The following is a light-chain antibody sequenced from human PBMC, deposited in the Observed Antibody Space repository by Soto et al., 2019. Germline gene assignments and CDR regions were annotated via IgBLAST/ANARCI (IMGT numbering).Light chain of an antibody. CDR3: SSYTSSQALL. V-gene: IGLV2-14*01. J-gene: IGLJ1*01. Sequence: QSVLTQPASVSGSPGQSIAISCTGTSSDVGGYNYVSWYQQEPGKAPKLMIFDVSDRPSGVSDRFSGSKSGNTASLTISGLRSEDEGDYYCSSYTSSQALLFGNGTKVTVL. CDR1: SSDVGGYNY. CDR2: DVS.